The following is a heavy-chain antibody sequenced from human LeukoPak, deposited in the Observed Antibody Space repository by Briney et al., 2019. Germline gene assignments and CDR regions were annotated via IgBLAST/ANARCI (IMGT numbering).Heavy chain of an antibody. CDR3: ARDRGTSGYLP. CDR1: GFTFSSYS. J-gene: IGHJ5*02. CDR2: ISTSSNTI. Sequence: GGSLILSCAASGFTFSSYSMNWVRQAPGKGLEWVSYISTSSNTIHYADSVKGRFTISRDNAKNSLYLQMSSLRDEDTAVYYCARDRGTSGYLPWGQGTLVTVSS. D-gene: IGHD3-22*01. V-gene: IGHV3-48*02.